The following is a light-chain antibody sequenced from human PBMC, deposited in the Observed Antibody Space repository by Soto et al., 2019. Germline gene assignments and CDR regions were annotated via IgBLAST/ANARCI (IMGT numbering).Light chain of an antibody. Sequence: EIVMTQSPATLSVSPGERATLSCRSSQSVSSNLAWYQQKPGQAPRLLIYGASTRATGIPARFSGSGSGTEFTLAISSLQSEDFAVYYCQQHNNWPPTFGQGTKVETK. CDR3: QQHNNWPPT. CDR2: GAS. CDR1: QSVSSN. V-gene: IGKV3-15*01. J-gene: IGKJ1*01.